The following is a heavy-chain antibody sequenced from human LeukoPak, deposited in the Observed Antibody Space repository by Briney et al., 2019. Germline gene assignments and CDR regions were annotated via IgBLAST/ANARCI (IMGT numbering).Heavy chain of an antibody. D-gene: IGHD3-3*01. CDR3: ARARDFGVVTDYFDY. CDR2: IYYSGST. Sequence: SQTLSLTCTVSGGSISSGGYYWSWIRQHPGKGLEWIVYIYYSGSTYYNPSLKSRVTISVDTSKNQFSLKLSSVTAADTAVYYCARARDFGVVTDYFDYWGQGTLVTVSS. J-gene: IGHJ4*02. CDR1: GGSISSGGYY. V-gene: IGHV4-31*03.